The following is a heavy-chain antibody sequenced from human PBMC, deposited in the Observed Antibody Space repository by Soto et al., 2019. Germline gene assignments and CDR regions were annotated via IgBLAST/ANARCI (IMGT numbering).Heavy chain of an antibody. Sequence: QVQLVQSGAEVKKPGSSVKVSCKASGGTFSSYTISWVRQAPGQGLEWMGRIIPILGIANYAQKFQGRVTITADKTTSTAYMELSSLRSEDTAVYYCARGPGVCRGGSCYVMGAFDIWGQGTMVTVSS. V-gene: IGHV1-69*02. J-gene: IGHJ3*02. CDR1: GGTFSSYT. CDR2: IIPILGIA. D-gene: IGHD2-15*01. CDR3: ARGPGVCRGGSCYVMGAFDI.